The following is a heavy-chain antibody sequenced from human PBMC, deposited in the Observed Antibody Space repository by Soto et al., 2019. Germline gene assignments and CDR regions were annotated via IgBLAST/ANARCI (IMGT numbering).Heavy chain of an antibody. CDR1: GGSFSGYY. CDR3: ARGGMITFGEVIVLFDY. J-gene: IGHJ4*02. V-gene: IGHV4-34*01. Sequence: SETLFLTCVVYGGSFSGYYWSWIRQPPGKGLEWIGEINHSGSTNYNPSLKSRVTISVDTSKNQFSLKLSSVTAADTAVYYCARGGMITFGEVIVLFDYWGQGTLVTVSS. D-gene: IGHD3-16*02. CDR2: INHSGST.